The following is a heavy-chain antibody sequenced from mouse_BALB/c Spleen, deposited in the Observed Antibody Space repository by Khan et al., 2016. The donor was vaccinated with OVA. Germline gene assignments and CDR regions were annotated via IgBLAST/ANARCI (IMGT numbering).Heavy chain of an antibody. V-gene: IGHV2-6-2*01. Sequence: QVQLQQSGPDLVAPSQSLSITCTVSGFSLPSYGLHRVSQPPGKGLEWLVVIWSDGNPTYNSALKFRLSISKDNSKSQVVLTLNNLQTDETAMYYCARHPRSYRFLYAMDYWGQGTSVTVSS. D-gene: IGHD2-14*01. CDR2: IWSDGNP. CDR3: ARHPRSYRFLYAMDY. CDR1: GFSLPSYG. J-gene: IGHJ4*01.